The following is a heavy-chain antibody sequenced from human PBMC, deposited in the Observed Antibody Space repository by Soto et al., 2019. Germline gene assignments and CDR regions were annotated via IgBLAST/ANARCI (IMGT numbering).Heavy chain of an antibody. CDR3: AKDREYCSSTSCRRNYYYYYYGMDV. Sequence: QVQLVESGGGVVQPGRSLRLSCAASGFTFSSYGMHWVRQAPGKGLEWVTFISYDGSNKYFADSLKGRFSISRDNSKNPLYLQMNSLRGEDTAVYYCAKDREYCSSTSCRRNYYYYYYGMDVWGQGATVTFSS. CDR2: ISYDGSNK. D-gene: IGHD2-2*01. V-gene: IGHV3-30*18. J-gene: IGHJ6*02. CDR1: GFTFSSYG.